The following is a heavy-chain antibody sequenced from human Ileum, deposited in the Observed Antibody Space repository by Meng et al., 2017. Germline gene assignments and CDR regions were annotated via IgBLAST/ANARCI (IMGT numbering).Heavy chain of an antibody. Sequence: SETLSLTCSVSGFSISTGYYWGWIRQPPGKGLEWIGSIYHSGSPYYNRSLTSRVSISTDTSKNQFFLKLSSVTAADTAVYYCARGGITGDRIDWGQGTLVTVYS. D-gene: IGHD2-8*02. V-gene: IGHV4-38-2*02. CDR3: ARGGITGDRID. CDR1: GFSISTGYY. CDR2: IYHSGSP. J-gene: IGHJ4*02.